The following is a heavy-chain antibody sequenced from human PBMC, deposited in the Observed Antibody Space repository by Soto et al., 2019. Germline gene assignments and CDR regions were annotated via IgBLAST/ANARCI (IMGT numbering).Heavy chain of an antibody. J-gene: IGHJ3*02. Sequence: EVQLLESGGGLVQPGGSLRLSCAASGFTFSSYAMSWVRQAPGKGLEWVSAISGSGGSTYYADSVKGRFTISRDNSKNTLYLKMNSLRAEDTAVYYCAKVDSIVVVPAAISDAFDIWGQGTMVTVSS. CDR3: AKVDSIVVVPAAISDAFDI. CDR2: ISGSGGST. D-gene: IGHD2-2*01. CDR1: GFTFSSYA. V-gene: IGHV3-23*01.